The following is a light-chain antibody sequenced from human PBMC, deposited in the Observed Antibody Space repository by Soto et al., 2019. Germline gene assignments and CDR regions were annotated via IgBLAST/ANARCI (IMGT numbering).Light chain of an antibody. V-gene: IGKV3-15*01. CDR3: QQYDNWPLT. CDR1: QSVSSN. CDR2: GAS. Sequence: EIAITQSPTTLSVCPGERATLSCRASQSVSSNLAWYQQKPGQAPRFLIYGASTRATGIPARFSGSGSGTEFTLTISSLQSEDFAVYYCQQYDNWPLTFGGGTKVDIK. J-gene: IGKJ4*01.